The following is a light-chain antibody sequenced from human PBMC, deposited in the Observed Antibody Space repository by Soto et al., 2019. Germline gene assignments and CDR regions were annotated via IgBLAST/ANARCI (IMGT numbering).Light chain of an antibody. CDR1: QSVGIY. CDR3: QYRNTWPPA. J-gene: IGKJ5*01. V-gene: IGKV3-11*01. Sequence: EIVLTQSPATLSLSPGERATLSCRASQSVGIYLGWYQQRPGQAPRLLIYDASNRAAGIPARFSGSGSGTDFTLTINSLDPEDFAVYYCQYRNTWPPAFGQGTRLEMK. CDR2: DAS.